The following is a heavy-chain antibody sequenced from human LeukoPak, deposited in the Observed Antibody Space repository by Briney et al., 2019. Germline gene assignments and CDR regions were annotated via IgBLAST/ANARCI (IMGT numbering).Heavy chain of an antibody. CDR2: INPNSGGT. J-gene: IGHJ4*02. D-gene: IGHD2-21*02. CDR1: GYTFTGYY. V-gene: IGHV1-2*04. CDR3: ARGVGVTTDYFDY. Sequence: EASVKVSCKASGYTFTGYYMHWVRQAPGQGLGWMGWINPNSGGTNYAQKFQGWVTMTRDTSISTAYMELSRLRSDDTAVYYCARGVGVTTDYFDYWGQGTLVTVSS.